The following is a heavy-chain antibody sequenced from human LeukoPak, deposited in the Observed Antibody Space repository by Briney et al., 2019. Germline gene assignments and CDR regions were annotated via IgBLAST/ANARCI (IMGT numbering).Heavy chain of an antibody. J-gene: IGHJ4*02. D-gene: IGHD3-10*01. CDR2: INPNTGDT. V-gene: IGHV1-2*02. Sequence: ASVKVSCKASGYTFTGYYIHWVRQAPGQGLEWMGWINPNTGDTNYSQKFQGRVTMTRDTSISTAYMELSRLRFDDTAVYYCAREGSFSYSFHPPFDYWGQGTLATVSS. CDR1: GYTFTGYY. CDR3: AREGSFSYSFHPPFDY.